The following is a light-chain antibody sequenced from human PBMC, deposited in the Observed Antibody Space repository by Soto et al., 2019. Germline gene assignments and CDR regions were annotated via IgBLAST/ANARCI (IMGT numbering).Light chain of an antibody. V-gene: IGKV4-1*01. J-gene: IGKJ3*01. CDR1: QSVFSNSKNRNH. CDR2: WAT. Sequence: DIVMTQSPDSLAVSLGERATINCKSNQSVFSNSKNRNHLSWYQQKPGQPPKLLIYWATTRESGVPDRVSGSKSGISASRASSGLRSEDEADYYCAAWDDGLSGRGVFGTGT. CDR3: AAWDDGLSGRGV.